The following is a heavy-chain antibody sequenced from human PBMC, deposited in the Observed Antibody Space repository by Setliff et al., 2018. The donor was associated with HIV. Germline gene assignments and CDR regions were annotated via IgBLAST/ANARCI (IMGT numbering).Heavy chain of an antibody. V-gene: IGHV4-4*07. CDR3: ARSNPGITAGLLAY. J-gene: IGHJ4*02. CDR2: IYTTGGT. Sequence: SSETLSLTCSVSGGSISNFYWNWIRQPAGKGLEWIGRIYTTGGTNYNPALKSRVTMSIDTSKNQISLKLNSVTAADTATYYCARSNPGITAGLLAYWGPGTPVTVSS. CDR1: GGSISNFY. D-gene: IGHD6-13*01.